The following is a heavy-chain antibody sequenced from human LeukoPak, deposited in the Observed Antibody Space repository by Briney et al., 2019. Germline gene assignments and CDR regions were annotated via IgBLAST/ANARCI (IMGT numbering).Heavy chain of an antibody. V-gene: IGHV4-59*01. Sequence: PSETLSLTCSVSGSSISSYYWSWIRQPPGKQLEWIGYIYYSGSTNYNPSLKSRVSISLDTSKNQFSLKLSSVTTADTAVYYCARMPDILTGLDSWGQGTLVTVSS. CDR3: ARMPDILTGLDS. D-gene: IGHD3-9*01. CDR1: GSSISSYY. CDR2: IYYSGST. J-gene: IGHJ4*02.